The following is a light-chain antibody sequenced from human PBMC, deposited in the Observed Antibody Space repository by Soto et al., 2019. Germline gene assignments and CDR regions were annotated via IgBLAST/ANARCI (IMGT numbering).Light chain of an antibody. J-gene: IGKJ5*01. CDR2: AAS. Sequence: EIVLTQSPGSLSLSPGEGAALSCRASQTISKSDLAWYQQKPGQPPRLLVYAASSRATGIPARFSGSGSGTDFTLTISRLEPEDFAVYSCQQYGSSPPTFGQGTRLEIK. CDR1: QTISKSD. CDR3: QQYGSSPPT. V-gene: IGKV3-20*01.